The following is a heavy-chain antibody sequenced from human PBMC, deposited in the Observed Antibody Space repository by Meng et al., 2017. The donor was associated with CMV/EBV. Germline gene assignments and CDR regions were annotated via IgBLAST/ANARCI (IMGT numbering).Heavy chain of an antibody. D-gene: IGHD1-26*01. CDR2: IKQDGSEK. CDR3: AKHAGSYYSDYYYYGMDV. CDR1: GFTFSSYW. Sequence: GASLKISCAASGFTFSSYWMSWVRQAPGKGLEWVANIKQDGSEKYYVDSVKGRFTISRDNSKNTLYLQMNSLRAEDTAVYYCAKHAGSYYSDYYYYGMDVWGQGTTVTVSS. J-gene: IGHJ6*02. V-gene: IGHV3-7*01.